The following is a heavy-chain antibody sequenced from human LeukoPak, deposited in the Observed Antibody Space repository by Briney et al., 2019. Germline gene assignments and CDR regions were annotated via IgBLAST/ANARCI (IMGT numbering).Heavy chain of an antibody. CDR1: GFTFSSYW. CDR2: IKQDGSEK. Sequence: GGSLRLSCAASGFTFSSYWMSWVRQAPGKGLEWVANIKQDGSEKYYVDSVKGRFTISRDNAKNSLYLQMNSLGAEDTAVYYCARAPLRFLEWLSGYYYMDVWGKGTTVTVSS. D-gene: IGHD3-3*01. CDR3: ARAPLRFLEWLSGYYYMDV. V-gene: IGHV3-7*04. J-gene: IGHJ6*03.